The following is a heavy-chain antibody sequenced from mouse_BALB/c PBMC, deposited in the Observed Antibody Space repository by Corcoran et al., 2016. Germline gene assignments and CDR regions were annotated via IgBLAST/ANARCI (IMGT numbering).Heavy chain of an antibody. CDR3: AVYGYDAMDY. CDR1: GYTFTNYG. V-gene: IGHV9-3-1*01. CDR2: INTYTGEP. J-gene: IGHJ4*01. Sequence: QIQLVQSGPELKKPGETVKISCKASGYTFTNYGMNWVKQAPGKGLKWMGWINTYTGEPTYADDFKGRFAFSLETSASTAYLLINNLKNEDTATYFCAVYGYDAMDYWGQGTSVTVSS. D-gene: IGHD1-1*02.